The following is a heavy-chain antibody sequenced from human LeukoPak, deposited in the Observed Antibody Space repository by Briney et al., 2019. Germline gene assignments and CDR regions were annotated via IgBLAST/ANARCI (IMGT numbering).Heavy chain of an antibody. D-gene: IGHD3-22*01. CDR1: GYTFSSYG. Sequence: GASVKVSCKASGYTFSSYGISWVRKAPGQGLEWMGWISAYNGNTNYAQKFQGRVTMTTDTSTSTAYMELRSLRSDDTAVYYCARDDSSGYHPYVFDYWGQGTLVTVSS. CDR3: ARDDSSGYHPYVFDY. CDR2: ISAYNGNT. J-gene: IGHJ4*02. V-gene: IGHV1-18*01.